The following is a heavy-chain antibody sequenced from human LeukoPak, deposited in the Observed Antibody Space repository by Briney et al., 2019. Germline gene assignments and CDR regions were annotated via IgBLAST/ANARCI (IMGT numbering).Heavy chain of an antibody. CDR3: ASEYYYDSSGYYYVSSYFDY. Sequence: GGSLRLSCAASGFTFSSYSMNWVRQAPGKGLGWVSSISSSGSYIYYAGSVKGRFTISRDNAKNSLYLQMSSLRAEDTAVYYCASEYYYDSSGYYYVSSYFDYWGQGTLVTVSS. CDR2: ISSSGSYI. CDR1: GFTFSSYS. J-gene: IGHJ4*02. D-gene: IGHD3-22*01. V-gene: IGHV3-21*01.